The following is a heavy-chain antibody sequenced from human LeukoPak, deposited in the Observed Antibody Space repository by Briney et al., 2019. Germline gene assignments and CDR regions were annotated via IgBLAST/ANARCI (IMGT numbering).Heavy chain of an antibody. CDR2: ISSSSYI. CDR3: ARGQEYYYGSGSDY. Sequence: PGGSLRLSCAASGFTFSSYSMNWVRQAPGKGLEWVSSISSSSYIYYADSVKGRFTISRDNAKNSLYLQMNSLRAEDTAVYYCARGQEYYYGSGSDYWGQGTLVTVSS. D-gene: IGHD3-10*01. CDR1: GFTFSSYS. J-gene: IGHJ4*02. V-gene: IGHV3-21*01.